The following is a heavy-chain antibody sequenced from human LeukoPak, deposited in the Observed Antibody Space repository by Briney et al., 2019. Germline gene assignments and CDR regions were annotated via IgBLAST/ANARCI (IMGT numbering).Heavy chain of an antibody. CDR2: MNPNSGNT. V-gene: IGHV1-8*02. Sequence: VASVKVSCKASGGTFSSYAISWVRQATGQGLEWMGWMNPNSGNTGYAQKFQGRVTMTRNTSISTAYMELSSLRSEDTAVYYCARGLFSYYYGSGSYYFDYWGQGTLVTVSS. J-gene: IGHJ4*02. CDR3: ARGLFSYYYGSGSYYFDY. D-gene: IGHD3-10*01. CDR1: GGTFSSYA.